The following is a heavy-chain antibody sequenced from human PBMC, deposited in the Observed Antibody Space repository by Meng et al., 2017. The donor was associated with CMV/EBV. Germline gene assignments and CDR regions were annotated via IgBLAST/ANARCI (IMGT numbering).Heavy chain of an antibody. J-gene: IGHJ6*02. CDR2: IYHSGST. V-gene: IGHV4-38-2*02. D-gene: IGHD2-15*01. CDR1: GYSISSGYY. Sequence: SETLSLTCTVSGYSISSGYYWGWIRQPPGKGLEWLGSIYHSGSTYYNPSLKSRVTISVDTSKNQFSLKLSSVTAADTAVYYCARDGGAWGELYYYGMDVWGQGTTVTVSS. CDR3: ARDGGAWGELYYYGMDV.